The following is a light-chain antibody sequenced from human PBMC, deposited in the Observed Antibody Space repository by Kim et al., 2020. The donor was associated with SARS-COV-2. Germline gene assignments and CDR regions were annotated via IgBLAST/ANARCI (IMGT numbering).Light chain of an antibody. CDR2: AAS. Sequence: AILMTQSPSSLSASVGDRVTITCRASQDIRNDLGWYQQKPGKAPKLLIYAASGLHSGVPSRFSGSGSGTDFTLTISSLRPEDFATYYCLQHSNYPWTFGQGTKVDIK. CDR3: LQHSNYPWT. J-gene: IGKJ1*01. V-gene: IGKV1-6*01. CDR1: QDIRND.